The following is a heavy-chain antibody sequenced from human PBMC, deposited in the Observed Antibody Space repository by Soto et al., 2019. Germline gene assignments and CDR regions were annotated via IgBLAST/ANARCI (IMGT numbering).Heavy chain of an antibody. J-gene: IGHJ6*02. CDR1: GFTFSSYA. D-gene: IGHD5-12*01. V-gene: IGHV3-30-3*01. CDR2: ISYDGSNK. Sequence: PGGSLRLSCAASGFTFSSYAMHWVRQASGKGLEWVAVISYDGSNKYYADSVKGRFTISRDNSKNTLYLQMNSLRAEDTAVYYCARDLDIVAADLDYYYGMDVWGQGTTVTVSS. CDR3: ARDLDIVAADLDYYYGMDV.